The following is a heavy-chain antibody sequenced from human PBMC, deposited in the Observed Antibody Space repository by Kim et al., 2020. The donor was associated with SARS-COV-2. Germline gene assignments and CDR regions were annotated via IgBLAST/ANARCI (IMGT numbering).Heavy chain of an antibody. V-gene: IGHV1-3*01. Sequence: ASVKVSCKASGYTFTNYAMHWVRQAPGQRLEWTGWINAGNGNTKYSQNFQGRVTITRDTSASTAYMELSSLRSEDTAVYYCARDRYLSMIVVVSPGTLGYWGQGTLVTVSS. CDR3: ARDRYLSMIVVVSPGTLGY. CDR1: GYTFTNYA. CDR2: INAGNGNT. J-gene: IGHJ4*02. D-gene: IGHD3-22*01.